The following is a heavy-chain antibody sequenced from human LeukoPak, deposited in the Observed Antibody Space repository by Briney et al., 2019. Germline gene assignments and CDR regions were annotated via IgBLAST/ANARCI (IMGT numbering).Heavy chain of an antibody. Sequence: PGGSLRLSCAASGFTINNNYMNWVRQAPGKGLEWVSVIYSGGNTYYADSVKGRFTISRDNSKNTLYLQMNSLRAEDTAVYYCARNSDDFWSGYSSHNYYYYGMDVWGQGTTVTVSS. J-gene: IGHJ6*02. V-gene: IGHV3-66*01. CDR3: ARNSDDFWSGYSSHNYYYYGMDV. CDR1: GFTINNNY. D-gene: IGHD3-3*01. CDR2: IYSGGNT.